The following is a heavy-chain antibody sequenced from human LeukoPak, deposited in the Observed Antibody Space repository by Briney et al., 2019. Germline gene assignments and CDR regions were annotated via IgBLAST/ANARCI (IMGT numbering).Heavy chain of an antibody. CDR3: ARDYTRGYSYGYDAFDI. CDR1: GYTFTSYG. D-gene: IGHD5-18*01. Sequence: GASVKVSCKASGYTFTSYGISWVRQAPGQGLEWMGWISAYNGNTNYAQKLQGRVTMTTDTSTSTAYMELRSLRSDDTAVYCCARDYTRGYSYGYDAFDIWGQGTMVTVSS. CDR2: ISAYNGNT. J-gene: IGHJ3*02. V-gene: IGHV1-18*01.